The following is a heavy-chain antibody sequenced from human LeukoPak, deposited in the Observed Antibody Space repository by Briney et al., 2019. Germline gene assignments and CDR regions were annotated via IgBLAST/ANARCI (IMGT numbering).Heavy chain of an antibody. CDR2: ISKNGIRT. J-gene: IGHJ6*03. D-gene: IGHD3-10*01. CDR3: AKGIGEAMDV. Sequence: GGSLRLSCAASGFTFSSYTMHWVRQAPGKGLEYVSGISKNGIRTYYANSVKGRFTISRDNSKNSLYLQMNSLRTEGTALYYCAKGIGEAMDVWGKGTTVTVSS. V-gene: IGHV3-64*01. CDR1: GFTFSSYT.